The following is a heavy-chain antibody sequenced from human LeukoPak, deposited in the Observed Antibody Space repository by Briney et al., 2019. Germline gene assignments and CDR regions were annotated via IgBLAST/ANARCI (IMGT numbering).Heavy chain of an antibody. CDR3: ARVRLVWGMETFDL. Sequence: ASVKVSCKASGYTFTSYGISWVRQAPGQGLEWMGWISAYNGNTNYARKLQGRVTMTTDTSTSTAYMEMRSLRSDDTAIYYCARVRLVWGMETFDLWGQGTMVIVSS. V-gene: IGHV1-18*01. CDR1: GYTFTSYG. CDR2: ISAYNGNT. J-gene: IGHJ3*01. D-gene: IGHD3-16*01.